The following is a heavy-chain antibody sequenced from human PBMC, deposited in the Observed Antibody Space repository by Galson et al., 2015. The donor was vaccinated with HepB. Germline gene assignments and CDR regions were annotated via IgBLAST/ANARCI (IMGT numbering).Heavy chain of an antibody. CDR3: ARVKSDNSEIDF. J-gene: IGHJ4*02. Sequence: SLRLSCAASGFTFTTYRMHWVRQAPGSGLAWVSRISSGGSSTSYADSVKGRFTISRDNAKNTLYLHMNSLRAEDTAVYYCARVKSDNSEIDFWGQGTLVTVSS. CDR1: GFTFTTYR. CDR2: ISSGGSST. D-gene: IGHD6-19*01. V-gene: IGHV3-74*01.